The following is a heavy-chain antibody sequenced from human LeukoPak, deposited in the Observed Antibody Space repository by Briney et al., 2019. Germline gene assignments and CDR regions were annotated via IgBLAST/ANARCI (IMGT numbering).Heavy chain of an antibody. D-gene: IGHD3-3*01. CDR2: INQDGSEK. J-gene: IGHJ3*02. Sequence: GSLRLSCAASGFTFSSYWMSWVRQAPGKGLEWVANINQDGSEKYYVDSVKGRFTISRDNAKNSLYLQMNSLRAEDTAVYYCARPPYYDFWSGYYQGAFDIWGQGTMVTVPS. CDR1: GFTFSSYW. CDR3: ARPPYYDFWSGYYQGAFDI. V-gene: IGHV3-7*01.